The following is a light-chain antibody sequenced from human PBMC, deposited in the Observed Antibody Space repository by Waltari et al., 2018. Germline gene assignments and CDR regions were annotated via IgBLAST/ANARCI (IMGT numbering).Light chain of an antibody. Sequence: DIQMTQSPSSLSASVGDTVTITCRASQGISSYLNLFQQKPGKAPKLLIYAATTLQSGVPSRFSGSGSGTECTLTISSLQPEDFAAYYCLQHNSYPLTFGGGTKVEIK. CDR2: AAT. CDR1: QGISSY. V-gene: IGKV1-17*01. CDR3: LQHNSYPLT. J-gene: IGKJ4*01.